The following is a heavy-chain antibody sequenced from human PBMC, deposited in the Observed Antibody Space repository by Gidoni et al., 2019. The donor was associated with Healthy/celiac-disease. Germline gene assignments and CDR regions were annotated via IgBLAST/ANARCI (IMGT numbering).Heavy chain of an antibody. J-gene: IGHJ4*02. V-gene: IGHV3-49*04. CDR3: TRDPYTYYDILTGYYTIDY. CDR2: IRSKAYGGTT. D-gene: IGHD3-9*01. CDR1: VCTVGADA. Sequence: EGQRVESGGGLVQPGRSRRLYCTASVCTVGADAMSGVRQAPGEGREWVGFIRSKAYGGTTEYAASLNGRFTISRDDSNSIAYLQMNSLKTEDTAVYYCTRDPYTYYDILTGYYTIDYWGQGTLVTVSS.